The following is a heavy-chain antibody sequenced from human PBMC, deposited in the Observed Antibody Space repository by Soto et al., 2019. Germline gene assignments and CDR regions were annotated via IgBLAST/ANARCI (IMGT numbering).Heavy chain of an antibody. CDR3: AFLAYCGGDCYPDYYYYGMDG. V-gene: IGHV1-18*01. D-gene: IGHD2-21*02. Sequence: QVQLVQSGAEVKKPGASGKVSCKASGYTFTSYGISWVRQAPGQGLEWMGWISAYNGNTNYAQKIQGRVTMTTDTSTRTAYMELRSLRSDDTAVYYCAFLAYCGGDCYPDYYYYGMDGWGQGTTVTVSS. J-gene: IGHJ6*02. CDR2: ISAYNGNT. CDR1: GYTFTSYG.